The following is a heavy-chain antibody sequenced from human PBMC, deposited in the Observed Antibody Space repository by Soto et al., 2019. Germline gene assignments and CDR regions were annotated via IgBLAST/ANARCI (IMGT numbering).Heavy chain of an antibody. CDR2: ISYDGSNK. V-gene: IGHV3-30-3*01. CDR1: GFTFSSYA. Sequence: GGSLRLSCAASGFTFSSYAMHWVRQAPGKGLEWVAVISYDGSNKYYADSVKGRFTISRDNSKNTLYLQMNSLRAEDTAVYYCARDQGVAGTYYYHYGMDVWGQGTTVTVSS. J-gene: IGHJ6*02. D-gene: IGHD6-19*01. CDR3: ARDQGVAGTYYYHYGMDV.